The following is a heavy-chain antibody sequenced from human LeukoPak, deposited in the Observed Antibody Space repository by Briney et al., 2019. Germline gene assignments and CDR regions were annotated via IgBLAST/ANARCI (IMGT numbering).Heavy chain of an antibody. D-gene: IGHD2-21*02. CDR3: AKDLQGHCAGDCYVY. J-gene: IGHJ4*02. CDR2: ISGSGGST. CDR1: GFAFSSYA. Sequence: GGSLRLSCAASGFAFSSYAMSWVRQAPGKGLEWVSVISGSGGSTHYADSVKGRFTISRDNSKNTLYLQMNSLRAEDTAVYLCAKDLQGHCAGDCYVYWGQGTLVTVTS. V-gene: IGHV3-23*01.